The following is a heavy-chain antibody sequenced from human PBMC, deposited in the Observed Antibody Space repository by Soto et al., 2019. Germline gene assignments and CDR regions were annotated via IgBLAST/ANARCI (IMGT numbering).Heavy chain of an antibody. J-gene: IGHJ6*02. Sequence: WETLSLTCAVSGTSFGTYYWSWIRQPPGKGLEWIGYIFYSGHLKYNPSLKSRLTISVDPPKNQISLRLTSVTAADTAVYYCATWRSTQYFYYYGLDVWGQGTTVTVSS. D-gene: IGHD6-6*01. V-gene: IGHV4-59*08. CDR2: IFYSGHL. CDR3: ATWRSTQYFYYYGLDV. CDR1: GTSFGTYY.